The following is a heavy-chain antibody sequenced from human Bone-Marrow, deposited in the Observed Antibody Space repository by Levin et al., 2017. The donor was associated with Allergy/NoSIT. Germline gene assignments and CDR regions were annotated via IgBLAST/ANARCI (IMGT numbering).Heavy chain of an antibody. CDR2: IRSKANSYAT. D-gene: IGHD1-14*01. J-gene: IGHJ4*02. CDR1: GFTFSGSA. V-gene: IGHV3-73*01. Sequence: GESLKISCAASGFTFSGSAMHWVRQASGKGLEWVGRIRSKANSYATAYAASVKGRFTISRDDSKNTAYLQMNSLKTEDTAVYYCTRQARLPENNYWGQGTLVTVSS. CDR3: TRQARLPENNY.